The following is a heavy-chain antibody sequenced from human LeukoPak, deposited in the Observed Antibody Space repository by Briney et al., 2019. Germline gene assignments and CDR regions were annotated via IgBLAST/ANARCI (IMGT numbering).Heavy chain of an antibody. D-gene: IGHD2-2*01. J-gene: IGHJ4*02. V-gene: IGHV4-39*01. CDR3: AIPQGYQLLDFEY. CDR2: IYYSGSN. Sequence: SETLSLTCTVSGVSISSSSYYWGWIRQPPGKGLEWIGSIYYSGSNYSNPSLKSRVTISVDTSKNQCSLKLSSVTATDTAVYYWAIPQGYQLLDFEYWGQGTLVTVSS. CDR1: GVSISSSSYY.